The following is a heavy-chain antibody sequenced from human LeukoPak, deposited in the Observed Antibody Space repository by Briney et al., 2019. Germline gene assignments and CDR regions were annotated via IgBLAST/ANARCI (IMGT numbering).Heavy chain of an antibody. Sequence: SETLSLTCTVSGGSISSSSYSWGWIRQPPGKGLEWIGSIYYSGSTYYNPSLKSRVTISVDTSKNQFSLKLSSVTAADTAVYYCASEEQWRNYWGQGTLVTVSS. CDR1: GGSISSSSYS. D-gene: IGHD6-19*01. V-gene: IGHV4-39*01. J-gene: IGHJ4*02. CDR2: IYYSGST. CDR3: ASEEQWRNY.